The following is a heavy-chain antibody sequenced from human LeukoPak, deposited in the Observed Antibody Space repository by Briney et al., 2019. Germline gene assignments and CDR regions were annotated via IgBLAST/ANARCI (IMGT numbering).Heavy chain of an antibody. CDR2: INPNGGGT. D-gene: IGHD4/OR15-4a*01. Sequence: GASVKVSCKASGNTFTSYYMHWVRQAPGQGLEWMGWINPNGGGTNYAQKFQDTVTMTTDTSISTAYMELGGLRSDDTAVYYCARGGAYFDYWGQGTLVTVSS. J-gene: IGHJ4*02. V-gene: IGHV1-2*02. CDR3: ARGGAYFDY. CDR1: GNTFTSYY.